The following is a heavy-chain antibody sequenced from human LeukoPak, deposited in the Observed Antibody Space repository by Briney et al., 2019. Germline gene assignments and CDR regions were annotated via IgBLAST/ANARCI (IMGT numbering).Heavy chain of an antibody. V-gene: IGHV1-18*01. D-gene: IGHD2-21*01. J-gene: IGHJ4*02. CDR2: ISPYNGNT. CDR3: ARDRQCGY. CDR1: GYTFTSYG. Sequence: GASVKVSGNASGYTFTSYGISWVRQAPGQGLEWMGWISPYNGNTNYAPKLQGRLTMTTDTSTSTAYMELRSLRSDDTAVYYCARDRQCGYWGQGTLVTVSS.